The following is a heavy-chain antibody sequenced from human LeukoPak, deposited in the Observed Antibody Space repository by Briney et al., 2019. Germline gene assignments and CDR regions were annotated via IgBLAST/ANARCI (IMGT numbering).Heavy chain of an antibody. J-gene: IGHJ4*02. CDR2: ISAYNGNT. Sequence: ASVKVSCKASGYTFTSYGISRVRQAPGQGLEWMGWISAYNGNTNYAQKLQGRVTMTTDTSTSTAYMELRSLRSDDTAVYYCARDRRVYDFWSGYYGPDFDYWGQGTLVTVSS. D-gene: IGHD3-3*01. CDR3: ARDRRVYDFWSGYYGPDFDY. V-gene: IGHV1-18*01. CDR1: GYTFTSYG.